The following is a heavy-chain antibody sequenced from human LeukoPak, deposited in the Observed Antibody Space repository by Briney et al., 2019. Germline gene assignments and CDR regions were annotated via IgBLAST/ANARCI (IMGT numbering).Heavy chain of an antibody. Sequence: GGSLRLSCAASGFTFSSYAMTWVRQAPGKGLEWISAVSYDITRTFYADSVKGRFAISRDNSRNTLFLQMKSLRADDTAVYYCARPGCGGNCYYRMDVWGKGTTVTVSS. CDR3: ARPGCGGNCYYRMDV. V-gene: IGHV3-23*01. CDR1: GFTFSSYA. CDR2: VSYDITRT. D-gene: IGHD2-21*01. J-gene: IGHJ6*04.